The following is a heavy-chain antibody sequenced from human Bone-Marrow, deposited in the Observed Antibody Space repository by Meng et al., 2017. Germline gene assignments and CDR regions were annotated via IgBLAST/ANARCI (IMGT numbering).Heavy chain of an antibody. CDR3: VRSHSGFLDY. Sequence: QVQLQQSGPGLGKPPQTLSLTCSISGDSVSSNSAAWNWIRQSPSRGLEWLGRTYYRSKWSNDYALSVRGRITVNPDTSKNQFSLQLNSVTPEDTAVYYCVRSHSGFLDYWDQGTLVTVSS. CDR1: GDSVSSNSAA. J-gene: IGHJ4*02. D-gene: IGHD3-10*01. CDR2: TYYRSKWSN. V-gene: IGHV6-1*01.